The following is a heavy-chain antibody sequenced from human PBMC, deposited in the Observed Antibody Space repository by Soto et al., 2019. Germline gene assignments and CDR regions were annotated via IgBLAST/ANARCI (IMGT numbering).Heavy chain of an antibody. Sequence: PSETLSLTCTASGGSMSSYYWNWIRQPPGKGLESIGEINHSGSTNYNPSLKSRVTISVDTSKNQFSLNLSSVTAADTAVYYCARAGPGFCTNGVCWFDPWGQGTLVTVSS. CDR3: ARAGPGFCTNGVCWFDP. J-gene: IGHJ5*02. D-gene: IGHD2-8*01. CDR1: GGSMSSYY. CDR2: INHSGST. V-gene: IGHV4-34*01.